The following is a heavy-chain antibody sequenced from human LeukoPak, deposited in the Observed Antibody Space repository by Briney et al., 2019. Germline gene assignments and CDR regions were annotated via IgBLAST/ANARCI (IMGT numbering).Heavy chain of an antibody. CDR3: TADVPTIKKQIDY. CDR2: IKNKDAGDTI. D-gene: IGHD5-12*01. V-gene: IGHV3-15*01. J-gene: IGHJ4*02. CDR1: GFTFSCAW. Sequence: GGSLRLSCAASGFTFSCAWMTWVGQAPGKGTEWVGLIKNKDAGDTIYYASPVKGRFTISRDHSQDTLYLQMNSLRTDDTAIYYCTADVPTIKKQIDYWGQGTLVTVSS.